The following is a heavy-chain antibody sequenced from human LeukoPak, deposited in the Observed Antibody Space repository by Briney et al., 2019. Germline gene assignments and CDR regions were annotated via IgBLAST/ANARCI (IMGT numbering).Heavy chain of an antibody. CDR1: GFTFSSYV. Sequence: GRSLRLSCAASGFTFSSYVMTWVRQAPGKGLEWVSVISGSGRSTYYADSVKGRFTISRDNSKNTLYLQVNSLRAEDTAVYYCAKDFTYYYDSSGYFDYWGQGTLVTVSS. J-gene: IGHJ4*02. V-gene: IGHV3-23*01. CDR3: AKDFTYYYDSSGYFDY. CDR2: ISGSGRST. D-gene: IGHD3-22*01.